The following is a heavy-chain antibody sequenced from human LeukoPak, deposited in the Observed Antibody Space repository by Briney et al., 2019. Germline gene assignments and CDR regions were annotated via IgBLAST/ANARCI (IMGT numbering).Heavy chain of an antibody. V-gene: IGHV1-8*01. D-gene: IGHD4-23*01. J-gene: IGHJ5*02. Sequence: ASVKVSCKASGYTLASYDINWVRQATGQGLEWMGWMNPNSGTTGYAQKFQDRITLTRDTSISTAYMELSSLTSDDTAVYYCARDYGGNPGWFDPWGQGTLVTVSS. CDR3: ARDYGGNPGWFDP. CDR2: MNPNSGTT. CDR1: GYTLASYD.